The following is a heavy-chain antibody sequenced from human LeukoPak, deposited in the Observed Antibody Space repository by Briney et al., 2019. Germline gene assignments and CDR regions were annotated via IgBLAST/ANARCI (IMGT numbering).Heavy chain of an antibody. CDR1: GGSISSGGYY. CDR2: IYYSGGT. D-gene: IGHD2/OR15-2a*01. Sequence: SETLSLTCTVSGGSISSGGYYWSWIRQHPGKGLEWIGYIYYSGGTYYNPSLKSRVTISVDTSKNQFSLKLSSVTAADTAVYYCARASMSHFDYWGQGTLVTVSS. CDR3: ARASMSHFDY. J-gene: IGHJ4*02. V-gene: IGHV4-31*03.